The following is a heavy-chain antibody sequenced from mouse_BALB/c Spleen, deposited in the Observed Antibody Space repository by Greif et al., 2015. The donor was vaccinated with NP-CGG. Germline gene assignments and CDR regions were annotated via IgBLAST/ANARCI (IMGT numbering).Heavy chain of an antibody. CDR2: IYPGNGDT. CDR3: ARWVYYYGDY. J-gene: IGHJ2*01. V-gene: IGHV1-12*01. CDR1: GYTFTSYN. D-gene: IGHD1-1*01. Sequence: QVQLQQSGAELVKPGASVRMSCKASGYTFTSYNMHWVKQTPGQGLEWIEAIYPGNGDTSYNQKFKGKATLTADKSSSTAYMQLSSLTSEDSAVYYCARWVYYYGDYWGQGTTLTVSS.